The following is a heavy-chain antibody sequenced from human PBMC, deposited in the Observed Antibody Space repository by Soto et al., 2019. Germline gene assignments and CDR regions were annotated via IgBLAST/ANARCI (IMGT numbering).Heavy chain of an antibody. CDR3: ARDRGGYCSGGSCYLDYYYYGMDV. J-gene: IGHJ6*02. CDR1: GHTFTSYA. V-gene: IGHV1-3*01. D-gene: IGHD2-15*01. Sequence: ASVKVSCKASGHTFTSYAMHWVRQAPGQRLEWMGWINAGNGNTKYSQKFQGRVTITRDTSASTAYMELSSLRSEDTAVYYCARDRGGYCSGGSCYLDYYYYGMDVWGQGTTVTVSS. CDR2: INAGNGNT.